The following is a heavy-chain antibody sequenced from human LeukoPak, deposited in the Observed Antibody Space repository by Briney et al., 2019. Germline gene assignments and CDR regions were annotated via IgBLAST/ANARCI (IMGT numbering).Heavy chain of an antibody. CDR1: GGTFSSYA. J-gene: IGHJ4*02. CDR3: ARDTGVVIPTGVDY. Sequence: GASVKVSCKASGGTFSSYAIRWVRQAPGQGLEWMGRIIPILGIANYAQKFQGRVTITADKSTSTAYMELSSLRSEDTAVYYCARDTGVVIPTGVDYWGQGTLVSVSS. V-gene: IGHV1-69*04. CDR2: IIPILGIA. D-gene: IGHD3-22*01.